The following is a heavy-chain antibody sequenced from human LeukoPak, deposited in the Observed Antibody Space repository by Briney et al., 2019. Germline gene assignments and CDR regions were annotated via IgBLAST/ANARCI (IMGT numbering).Heavy chain of an antibody. CDR1: GFTFSSYS. Sequence: GGSLRLSCAASGFTFSSYSMNWVRQAPGKGLEWISYITPSSSTIYYTDSVKGRFTISRDNAKNSLYLQMNSLRAEDTAIYYCARDHKDWGVFDYWGQGTLVTVSS. CDR2: ITPSSSTI. D-gene: IGHD7-27*01. V-gene: IGHV3-48*04. CDR3: ARDHKDWGVFDY. J-gene: IGHJ4*02.